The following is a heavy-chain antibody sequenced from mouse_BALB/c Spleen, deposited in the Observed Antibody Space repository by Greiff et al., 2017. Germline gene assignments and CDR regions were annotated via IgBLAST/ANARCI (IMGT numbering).Heavy chain of an antibody. Sequence: QVQLQQSGAELVRPGVSVKISCKGSGYTFTDYAMHWVKQSHAKSLEWIGVISTYYGDASYNQKFKGKATMTVDKSSSTAYMGLARLTSEGSAIYDCARRARITTGDLYYYAMDYWGQGTSVTVSA. CDR1: GYTFTDYA. J-gene: IGHJ4*01. CDR3: ARRARITTGDLYYYAMDY. V-gene: IGHV1S137*01. D-gene: IGHD2-4*01. CDR2: ISTYYGDA.